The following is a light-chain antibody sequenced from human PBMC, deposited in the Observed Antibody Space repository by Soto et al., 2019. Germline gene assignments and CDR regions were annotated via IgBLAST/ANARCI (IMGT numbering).Light chain of an antibody. Sequence: EIVMTQSPVTLYVSPGERATLSCRASQSVGSNLAWYQQKPGQAPRLLIYHASTRATGIPARFSGSGSGTEFTLTISSLQSEDFAVYYCQQFRTWPSYTFGQGTKLEIK. CDR2: HAS. J-gene: IGKJ2*01. CDR3: QQFRTWPSYT. V-gene: IGKV3-15*01. CDR1: QSVGSN.